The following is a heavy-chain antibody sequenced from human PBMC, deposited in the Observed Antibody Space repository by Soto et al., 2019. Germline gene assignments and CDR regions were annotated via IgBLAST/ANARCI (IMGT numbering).Heavy chain of an antibody. J-gene: IGHJ3*02. CDR1: GFTFSSYA. CDR2: ISGSGGST. D-gene: IGHD2-15*01. Sequence: PGGSLRLSCAASGFTFSSYAMSWVRQAPGKGLEWVSAISGSGGSTYYADSVKGRFTISRDNSKNTLYLQMNSLRVEDTAVYYCAKANEVVAATGDAFDIWGQGTMVTVSS. V-gene: IGHV3-23*01. CDR3: AKANEVVAATGDAFDI.